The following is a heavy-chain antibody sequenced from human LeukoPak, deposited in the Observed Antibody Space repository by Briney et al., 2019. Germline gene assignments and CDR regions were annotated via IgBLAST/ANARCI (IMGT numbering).Heavy chain of an antibody. V-gene: IGHV1-18*01. CDR1: GYTFTSYG. CDR3: ARDGGQYP. Sequence: GASVKVSCKASGYTFTSYGISWVRQAPGKGLEWMGWISGYNGNTNYAQKLQGRVTITADESTSTAYMELSSLRSEDTAVYYCARDGGQYPWGQGTLVTVSS. D-gene: IGHD3-16*01. CDR2: ISGYNGNT. J-gene: IGHJ5*02.